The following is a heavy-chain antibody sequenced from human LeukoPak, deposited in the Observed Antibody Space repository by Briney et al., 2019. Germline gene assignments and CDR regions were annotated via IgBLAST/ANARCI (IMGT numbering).Heavy chain of an antibody. V-gene: IGHV1-2*02. CDR2: INPTNGAT. J-gene: IGHJ5*02. CDR3: ATPGDEWSVDT. D-gene: IGHD3-3*01. Sequence: ASVKVSCKGSGYTFIGYNIHWVRQAPGQGLEWMGWINPTNGATVNAVKFQGRVTMTRDTSITTAYMELSRLTSDDTAVYYCATPGDEWSVDTWGQGTLVTVSS. CDR1: GYTFIGYN.